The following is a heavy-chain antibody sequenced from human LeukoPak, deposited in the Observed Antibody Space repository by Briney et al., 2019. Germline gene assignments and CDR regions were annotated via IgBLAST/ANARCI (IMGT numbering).Heavy chain of an antibody. D-gene: IGHD3-22*01. Sequence: SETLSLTCTVSGGSISSYYWSWIRQPAGKGLEWIGRIYTSGSTNYNPSLKSRVTMSVDTSKNQFSLKLSSVTAADTAVYYCAREMDSSGCSAFDYWGQGTLVTVSS. CDR2: IYTSGST. J-gene: IGHJ4*02. V-gene: IGHV4-4*07. CDR1: GGSISSYY. CDR3: AREMDSSGCSAFDY.